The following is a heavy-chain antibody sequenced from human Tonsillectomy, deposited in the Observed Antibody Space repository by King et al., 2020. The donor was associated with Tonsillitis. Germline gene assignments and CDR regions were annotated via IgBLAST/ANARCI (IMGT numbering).Heavy chain of an antibody. CDR3: AREPYSSSWDDAFDI. J-gene: IGHJ3*02. CDR2: INPNSGGT. D-gene: IGHD6-13*01. Sequence: VQLVQSGAEVKKPVASVKVSCKASGYTFTGYYMHWVRQAPGQGLEWMGWINPNSGGTNDAQKFQGRVTITRDTSIITAYMELSRLRSDDTAVYYCAREPYSSSWDDAFDIWGQGTMVTVSS. V-gene: IGHV1-2*02. CDR1: GYTFTGYY.